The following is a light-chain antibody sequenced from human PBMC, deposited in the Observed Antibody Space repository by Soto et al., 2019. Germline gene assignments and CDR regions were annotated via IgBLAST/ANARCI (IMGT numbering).Light chain of an antibody. CDR3: QQYNNWWP. CDR1: QSILYSSDNKNY. Sequence: DIVMTQSPDSLAVSLGERTTKKCKSSQSILYSSDNKNYLAWYQQKPGQPPKLLIYWASTRQSGVPDRFSGSGSGTDFTLTISSLQSEDFAVYYFQQYNNWWPFGQGTKVDIK. V-gene: IGKV4-1*01. CDR2: WAS. J-gene: IGKJ1*01.